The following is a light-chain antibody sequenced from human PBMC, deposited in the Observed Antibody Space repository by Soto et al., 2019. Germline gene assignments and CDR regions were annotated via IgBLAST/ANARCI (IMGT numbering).Light chain of an antibody. CDR2: EVN. Sequence: QSALTQPASVSGSPGQSITISCTGTSSDVGGFRYVSWYQQHPGKAPKLIIYEVNNRPSGVSSRFSGSKSGNTASLTVSGLQADDEADYYCNSYVGSNNYVFGTGTKQTVL. V-gene: IGLV2-14*01. CDR1: SSDVGGFRY. J-gene: IGLJ1*01. CDR3: NSYVGSNNYV.